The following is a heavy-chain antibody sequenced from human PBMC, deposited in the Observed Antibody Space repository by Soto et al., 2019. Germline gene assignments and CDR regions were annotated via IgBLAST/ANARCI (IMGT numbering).Heavy chain of an antibody. Sequence: SETLSLTCAVYGGSFSGYYWSWIRQPPGKGLEWIGEINHSGSTNYNPSLKSRVTISVDTSKNQLSLKLSSVTAADTAVYYCAMHYGDYVDYWGQGTLVTVSS. V-gene: IGHV4-34*01. CDR2: INHSGST. CDR1: GGSFSGYY. D-gene: IGHD4-17*01. J-gene: IGHJ4*02. CDR3: AMHYGDYVDY.